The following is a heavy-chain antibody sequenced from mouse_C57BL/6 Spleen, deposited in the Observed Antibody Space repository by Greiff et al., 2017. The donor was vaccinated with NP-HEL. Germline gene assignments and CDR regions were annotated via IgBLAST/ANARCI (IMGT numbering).Heavy chain of an antibody. CDR2: IRLKSDNYAT. J-gene: IGHJ4*01. Sequence: EVMLVESGGGLVQPGGSMKLSCVASGFTFSNYWMNWVRQSPEKGLEWVAQIRLKSDNYATHYAESVKGRFTISRDDSKSSVYLQMNNLRAEDTGIYYCPTMIISYAMDYWGQGTSVTVSS. CDR3: PTMIISYAMDY. CDR1: GFTFSNYW. D-gene: IGHD2-4*01. V-gene: IGHV6-3*01.